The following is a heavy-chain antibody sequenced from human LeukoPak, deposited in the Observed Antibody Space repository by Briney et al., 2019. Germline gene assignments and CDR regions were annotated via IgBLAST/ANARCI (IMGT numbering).Heavy chain of an antibody. CDR2: INPSGGST. D-gene: IGHD3-22*01. V-gene: IGHV1-46*01. Sequence: ASVKVSCKASGYTFTSYYMHWVRQAPGQGLEWMGIINPSGGSTSYAQKFQGRVTMTRDTSTSTVYMELSSLRSEDTAVYYCARDFRTYYYDSSGYRGLDYWGQGTLVTVSS. CDR3: ARDFRTYYYDSSGYRGLDY. J-gene: IGHJ4*02. CDR1: GYTFTSYY.